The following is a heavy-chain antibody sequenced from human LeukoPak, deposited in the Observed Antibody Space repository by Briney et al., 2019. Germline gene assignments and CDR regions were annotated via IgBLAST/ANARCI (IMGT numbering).Heavy chain of an antibody. CDR3: AKDLGIRYFDWLLFGPYDY. V-gene: IGHV3-23*01. CDR1: GFIFSNYA. CDR2: ISGSGFTT. J-gene: IGHJ4*02. Sequence: GGSLRLSCAASGFIFSNYATGWVRQAPHTGPDLDSIISGSGFTTFYEDSVKGRCTISRDNSKNTLYLQMNSLRAEDTAVYYCAKDLGIRYFDWLLFGPYDYWGQGTLVTVSS. D-gene: IGHD3-9*01.